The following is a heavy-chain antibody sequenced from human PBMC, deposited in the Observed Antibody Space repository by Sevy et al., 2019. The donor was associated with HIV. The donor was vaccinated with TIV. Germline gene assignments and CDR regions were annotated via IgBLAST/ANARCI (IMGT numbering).Heavy chain of an antibody. CDR3: ARAETIATSYYYYGMDV. J-gene: IGHJ6*02. V-gene: IGHV4-59*01. D-gene: IGHD6-13*01. CDR1: GGSISSYY. Sequence: SETLSLTCTVSGGSISSYYWSWIWQPPGKGLEWIGYIYYSGSTNYNPSLKSRVTISVDTSKNQFSLKLSSVTAADTAVYYCARAETIATSYYYYGMDVWGQGTTVTVSS. CDR2: IYYSGST.